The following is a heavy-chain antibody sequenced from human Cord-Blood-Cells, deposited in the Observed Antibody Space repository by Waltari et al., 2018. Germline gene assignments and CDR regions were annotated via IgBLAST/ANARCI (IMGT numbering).Heavy chain of an antibody. CDR2: IKHRGST. Sequence: QVQLQQWGAGLLKPSETLSLTCAVYVGSFSGYYWSWIRQPPGKGVEGIGEIKHRGSTNYNPSLKRRVTISVDTSKNQFSRKLSSVTAADTAVYYCAGSLGSGYYVPDAFDIWGQGTMVTVSS. CDR3: AGSLGSGYYVPDAFDI. V-gene: IGHV4-34*01. D-gene: IGHD3-3*01. J-gene: IGHJ3*02. CDR1: VGSFSGYY.